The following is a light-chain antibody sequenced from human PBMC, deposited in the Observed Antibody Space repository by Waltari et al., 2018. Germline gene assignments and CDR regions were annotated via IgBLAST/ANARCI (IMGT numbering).Light chain of an antibody. CDR3: SSYTSSSTWV. CDR1: SSDVGAYDY. Sequence: QSALTQPASVSGSPGQSITISCTGTSSDVGAYDYVSWYHQHPGKAPKLMISDVTHRPSGVSNRFSGSKSGNTASLTISGLQAEDESDYYCSSYTSSSTWVFGGGTKLTVL. J-gene: IGLJ3*02. CDR2: DVT. V-gene: IGLV2-14*03.